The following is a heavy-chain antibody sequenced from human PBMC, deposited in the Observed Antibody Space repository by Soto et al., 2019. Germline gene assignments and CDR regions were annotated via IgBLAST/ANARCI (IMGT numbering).Heavy chain of an antibody. CDR1: GFTFNDYT. D-gene: IGHD2-8*01. Sequence: GGSLRLSCTASGFTFNDYTLNWVRQAPGKGLEWVGFIRSKAYGGTTEYAASVKGRFTISRDDSKSIAYLQMNSLKTEDTAAYYCTAGKLYPSLDFDYWGQGTLVTVSS. CDR2: IRSKAYGGTT. J-gene: IGHJ4*02. V-gene: IGHV3-49*04. CDR3: TAGKLYPSLDFDY.